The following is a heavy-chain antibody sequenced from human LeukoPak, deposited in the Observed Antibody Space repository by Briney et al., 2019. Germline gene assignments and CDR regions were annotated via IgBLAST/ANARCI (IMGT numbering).Heavy chain of an antibody. CDR2: IYHSGST. Sequence: PSETLSLTCAVSGYSISSGYYWGWIRQPPGKGLEWIGSIYHSGSTYYNPSLKSRVTISVATSKNQFSLKLSSVTAADTAVYYCARDRGGITAGDDAFDIWGQGTMVTVSS. D-gene: IGHD2-8*02. CDR3: ARDRGGITAGDDAFDI. V-gene: IGHV4-38-2*02. J-gene: IGHJ3*02. CDR1: GYSISSGYY.